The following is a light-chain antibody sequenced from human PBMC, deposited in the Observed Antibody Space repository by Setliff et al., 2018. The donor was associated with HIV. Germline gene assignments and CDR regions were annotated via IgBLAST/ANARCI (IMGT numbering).Light chain of an antibody. CDR1: TGPVTSGHY. J-gene: IGLJ2*01. CDR2: DTR. V-gene: IGLV7-46*01. CDR3: LLSYNGVRV. Sequence: QAVVTQEPSLTASPGGTVTLTCASNTGPVTSGHYPYWIQQKPGQAPRTLIYDTRHKHSWTPARFSGSLLGGVAALTLSGAQPDDEADYHCLLSYNGVRVFGGGTKVTVL.